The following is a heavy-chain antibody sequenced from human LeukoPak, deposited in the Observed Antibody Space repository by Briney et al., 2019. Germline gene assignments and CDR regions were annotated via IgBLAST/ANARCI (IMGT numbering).Heavy chain of an antibody. D-gene: IGHD1-14*01. J-gene: IGHJ3*02. V-gene: IGHV3-23*01. Sequence: GGSLRLSCAASGFTFSSYGMSWVRQAPGKGLEWVSAISGSGGSTYYADSVKGRFTISRDNSKNTLYLQMSSLRAEDTAVYYCAKDPSRIDAFDIWGQGTMVTVSS. CDR1: GFTFSSYG. CDR3: AKDPSRIDAFDI. CDR2: ISGSGGST.